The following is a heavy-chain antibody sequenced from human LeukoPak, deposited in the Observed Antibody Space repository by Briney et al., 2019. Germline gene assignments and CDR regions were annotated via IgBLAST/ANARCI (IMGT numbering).Heavy chain of an antibody. V-gene: IGHV3-15*01. CDR1: GFTFSNAW. Sequence: GGSLRLSCAASGFTFSNAWMSWVRQAPGKGLEWVGRIKSKTDGGTTDYAVPVKGRFTISRDDSKNTLYLQMNSLRAEDTAVYYCARESGIDYWGQGTLVTVSS. J-gene: IGHJ4*02. CDR2: IKSKTDGGTT. CDR3: ARESGIDY. D-gene: IGHD1-1*01.